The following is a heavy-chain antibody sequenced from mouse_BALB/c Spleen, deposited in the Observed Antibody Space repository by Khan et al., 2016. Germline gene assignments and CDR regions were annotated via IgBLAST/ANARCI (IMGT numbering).Heavy chain of an antibody. D-gene: IGHD1-1*01. Sequence: VQLKQSGPELVKPGASVKISCKASGYSFTGYFMNWVKQSHGKSLEWIGRINPYNGDTFYNQKFKGKATLTVDKSSSTAHMELLSLTSEDSAVYYCGPYYCGGSSWFAYWGQGTLVTVSA. V-gene: IGHV1-37*01. J-gene: IGHJ3*01. CDR3: GPYYCGGSSWFAY. CDR1: GYSFTGYF. CDR2: INPYNGDT.